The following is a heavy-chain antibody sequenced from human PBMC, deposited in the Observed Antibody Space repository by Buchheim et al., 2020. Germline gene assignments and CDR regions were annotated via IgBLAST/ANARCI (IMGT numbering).Heavy chain of an antibody. J-gene: IGHJ4*02. CDR2: IDADGSTT. CDR3: ARGYSGTYRIDY. CDR1: GFTFSNYW. D-gene: IGHD1-26*01. Sequence: EVQLVESGGGLVQPGGSLRLSCTASGFTFSNYWMQWVRQAPGKGLVWVSGIDADGSTTSYADSVRGRFTISRDNDKNTLELQLKSLRAEDTAVYYCARGYSGTYRIDYWGQGTL. V-gene: IGHV3-74*01.